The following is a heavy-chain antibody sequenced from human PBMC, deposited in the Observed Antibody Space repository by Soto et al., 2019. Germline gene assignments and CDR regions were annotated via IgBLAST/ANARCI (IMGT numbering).Heavy chain of an antibody. CDR1: GGSISSYY. CDR2: IYYSGST. J-gene: IGHJ6*02. Sequence: PSETLSLTCTVSGGSISSYYWSWIRQPPGKGLEWIGYIYYSGSTNYNPALKSRVPISVDTSKNQFSLNLSPVTAADTAVYYCARDFVRFPHFRYGMDVWGQGTTVTVSS. CDR3: ARDFVRFPHFRYGMDV. V-gene: IGHV4-59*01. D-gene: IGHD2-21*01.